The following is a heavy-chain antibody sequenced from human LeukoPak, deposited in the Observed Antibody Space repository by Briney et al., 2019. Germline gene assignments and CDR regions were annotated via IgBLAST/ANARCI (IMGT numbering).Heavy chain of an antibody. CDR2: ISSSSSTI. Sequence: GGSLRLSCAASGLTFSSYSMNWVRQAPGKGLEWVSYISSSSSTIYYADSVKGRFTISRDNAKNSLYLQMNSLRDEDTAVYYCAANYYDSSGANDYWGQGTLVTVSS. CDR1: GLTFSSYS. CDR3: AANYYDSSGANDY. V-gene: IGHV3-48*02. J-gene: IGHJ4*02. D-gene: IGHD3-22*01.